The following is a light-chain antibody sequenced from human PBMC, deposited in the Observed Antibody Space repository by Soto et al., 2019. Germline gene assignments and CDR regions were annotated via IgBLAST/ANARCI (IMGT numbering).Light chain of an antibody. CDR2: DVS. Sequence: QSALTQPRSVSGSPGQSVTISCTGTSSAVGVHKFVSWYQLHPGRTPKLIIFDVSKRPSGVPDRFSGSNSGNPASLTISGLQTEDAADYYCCSFSDSDTVLFGGGTKVTVL. J-gene: IGLJ3*02. CDR1: SSAVGVHKF. V-gene: IGLV2-11*01. CDR3: CSFSDSDTVL.